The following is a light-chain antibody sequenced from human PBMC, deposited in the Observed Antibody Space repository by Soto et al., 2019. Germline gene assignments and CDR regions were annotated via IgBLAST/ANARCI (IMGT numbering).Light chain of an antibody. CDR1: SSNIGAGHD. CDR2: GHS. V-gene: IGLV1-40*01. Sequence: QSVLTQPPSVSGAPGQRVTISCTGNSSNIGAGHDVHWYQQLPGKAPQLLISGHSTRPAGVPDRFSGSTSATSASLAITGLQAEDEADYYCQSYDNRVRVFGEGTKLAVL. CDR3: QSYDNRVRV. J-gene: IGLJ2*01.